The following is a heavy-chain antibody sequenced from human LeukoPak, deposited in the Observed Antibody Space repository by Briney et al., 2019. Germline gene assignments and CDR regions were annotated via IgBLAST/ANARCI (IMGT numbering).Heavy chain of an antibody. CDR1: GFTFSSYA. CDR2: ISGSGGNT. Sequence: GGSLRLSCAASGFTFSSYAMSWVRQAPGKGLQWVSGISGSGGNTYYADSVKGRFTISRDNSRSTLYLQMNSLRPEDTAIYYCAREGYYGSGSPPSLYFDYWGQGTLVTVSP. CDR3: AREGYYGSGSPPSLYFDY. V-gene: IGHV3-23*01. J-gene: IGHJ4*02. D-gene: IGHD3-10*01.